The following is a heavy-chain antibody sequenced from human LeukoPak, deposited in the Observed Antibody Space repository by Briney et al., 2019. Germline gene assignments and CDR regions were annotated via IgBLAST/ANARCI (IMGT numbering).Heavy chain of an antibody. D-gene: IGHD5-18*01. J-gene: IGHJ6*03. V-gene: IGHV4-4*09. CDR1: GGSISSYY. Sequence: PSETLSLTCSVSGGSISSYYWSWIRQPPGKGLERIGYIYTSGSTNYNPSLKSRVTISVDTSKNQFSLKLSSVTAADTAVYYCARSYSWGYYYYMDVWGKGTTVTVSS. CDR2: IYTSGST. CDR3: ARSYSWGYYYYMDV.